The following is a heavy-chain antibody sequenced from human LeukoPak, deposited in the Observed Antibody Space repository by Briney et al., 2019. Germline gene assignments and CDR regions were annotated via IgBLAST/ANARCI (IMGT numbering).Heavy chain of an antibody. CDR1: GFTFSNYW. J-gene: IGHJ4*02. CDR3: AEGPPALVRGVHPHIYYDY. Sequence: PGGSLRLSCAASGFTFSNYWMSWVRQAPGKGLEWVANIKEDGSEKYYEDSVKGRFTISRDNSKNTLYLQMNSLRAEDTAVYYCAEGPPALVRGVHPHIYYDYWGQGTLVTVSS. D-gene: IGHD3-10*01. V-gene: IGHV3-7*03. CDR2: IKEDGSEK.